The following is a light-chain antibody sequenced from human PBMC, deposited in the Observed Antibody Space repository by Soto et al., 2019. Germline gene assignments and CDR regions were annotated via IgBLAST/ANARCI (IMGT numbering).Light chain of an antibody. J-gene: IGKJ1*01. CDR1: QTVSSNY. Sequence: EIVLTQSPGTLSLCPGERATLSCRASQTVSSNYLAWYQQKPGQAPSLLIYGASSRATGIPDRFSGSGSGTDFTLTISRLEPEDFAVYYCQQYDSSPWTFGQGTKVEIK. CDR3: QQYDSSPWT. CDR2: GAS. V-gene: IGKV3-20*01.